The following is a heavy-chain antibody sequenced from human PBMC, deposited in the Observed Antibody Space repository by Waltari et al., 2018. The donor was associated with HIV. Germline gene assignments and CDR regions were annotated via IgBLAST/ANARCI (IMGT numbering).Heavy chain of an antibody. J-gene: IGHJ5*02. CDR2: ISSSSSTI. V-gene: IGHV3-48*04. Sequence: EVQLVESGGGLVQPGGSLRLSCAASGFTFSSYSMNWVRQAPGKGLEWVSYISSSSSTIYYADSVKGRFTISRDNAKNSLYLQMNSLRAEDTAVYYCARDLIYLRYGETMVTWGFDPWGQGTLVTVSS. D-gene: IGHD4-17*01. CDR3: ARDLIYLRYGETMVTWGFDP. CDR1: GFTFSSYS.